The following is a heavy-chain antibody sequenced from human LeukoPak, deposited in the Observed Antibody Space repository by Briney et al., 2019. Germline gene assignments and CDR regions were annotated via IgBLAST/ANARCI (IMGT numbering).Heavy chain of an antibody. J-gene: IGHJ6*04. CDR2: ISSSGSTI. V-gene: IGHV3-48*03. Sequence: GGSLRLSCAASGFPYSRYEMNWVRPAPGKGLEGVSYISSSGSTIYYADSVKGRFTISRDNAKNSQYLQMNSLRADDTAVYYCAELGITMIGGVWGKGTTVTISS. CDR3: AELGITMIGGV. CDR1: GFPYSRYE. D-gene: IGHD3-10*02.